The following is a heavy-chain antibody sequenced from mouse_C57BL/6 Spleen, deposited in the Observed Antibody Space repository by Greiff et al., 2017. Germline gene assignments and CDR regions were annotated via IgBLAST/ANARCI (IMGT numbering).Heavy chain of an antibody. V-gene: IGHV1-52*01. D-gene: IGHD2-4*01. CDR3: ARNDYGPTYYAMDY. J-gene: IGHJ4*01. CDR2: IDPSDSET. CDR1: GYTFTSYW. Sequence: VKLQQPGAELVRPGSSVKLSCKASGYTFTSYWMHWVKQRPIQGLEWIGNIDPSDSETHYNQKFKDKATLNVDKSSSTAYMQLSSLTSEDSAVYYCARNDYGPTYYAMDYWGQGTSVTVSS.